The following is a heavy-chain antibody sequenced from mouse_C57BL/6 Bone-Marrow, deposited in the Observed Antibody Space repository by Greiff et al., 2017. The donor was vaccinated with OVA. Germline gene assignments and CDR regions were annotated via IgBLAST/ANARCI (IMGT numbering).Heavy chain of an antibody. CDR2: INPSSGYT. D-gene: IGHD2-4*01. V-gene: IGHV1-4*01. CDR1: GYTFTSYT. Sequence: QVQLQQSGAELARPGASVKMSCKASGYTFTSYTMLWVNQRPGQGLEWIGYINPSSGYTKYNQKFKDKATLTAAKSSSTAYMQLSSLTSEDSAVYYCANYDYDVFAYWGQGTLVTVSA. CDR3: ANYDYDVFAY. J-gene: IGHJ3*01.